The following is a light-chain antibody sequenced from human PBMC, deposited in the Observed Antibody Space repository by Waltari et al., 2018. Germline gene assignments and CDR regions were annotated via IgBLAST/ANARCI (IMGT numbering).Light chain of an antibody. CDR1: SSNIGNNY. Sequence: QSVLTQPPSVSAAPGQRVTISCSGGSSNIGNNYVSWYRQFPGTAPKLLIYEKTEPPSGIPGRFSVAKSGPTATLDITGLRAGDEVDYYCGTWDSSLSGAVFGGGTHLTVL. CDR3: GTWDSSLSGAV. J-gene: IGLJ7*01. CDR2: EKT. V-gene: IGLV1-51*02.